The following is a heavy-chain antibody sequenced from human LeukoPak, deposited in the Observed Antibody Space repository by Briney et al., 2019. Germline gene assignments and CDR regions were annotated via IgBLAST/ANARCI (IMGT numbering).Heavy chain of an antibody. D-gene: IGHD6-13*01. CDR2: ITGSGSST. CDR3: AREAIAAGTPDAFDI. CDR1: GFTFSSYA. J-gene: IGHJ3*02. V-gene: IGHV3-23*01. Sequence: PGGSLRLSCAASGFTFSSYAMSWVRQAPGKGLDWVSAITGSGSSTYYADSVKGRFTISRDNSKNTLYLHMNSLRAEDTAVYYCAREAIAAGTPDAFDIWGQGTMVTVSS.